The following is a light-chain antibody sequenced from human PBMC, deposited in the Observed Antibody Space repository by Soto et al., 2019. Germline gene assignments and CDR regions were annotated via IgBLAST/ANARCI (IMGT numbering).Light chain of an antibody. CDR2: EVS. CDR3: SSYTSGSTYVV. V-gene: IGLV2-14*01. CDR1: SSDVGGYNY. J-gene: IGLJ2*01. Sequence: QSVLTQPASVSGSHGQSITISCTGTSSDVGGYNYVSWYQQHPGKAPKLMIYEVSNRPSGVSDRFSGSKSGNTASLTISGIQAEDEGDYYCSSYTSGSTYVVFGGGTQLTVL.